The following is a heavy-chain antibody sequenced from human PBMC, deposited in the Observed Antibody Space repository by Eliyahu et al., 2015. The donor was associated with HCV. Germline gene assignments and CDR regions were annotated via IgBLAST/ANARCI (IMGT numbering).Heavy chain of an antibody. CDR1: GFTFSSYX. CDR3: ARDLGAYYYDSSGYYSNWFDP. V-gene: IGHV3-21*01. J-gene: IGHJ5*02. D-gene: IGHD3-22*01. Sequence: EVQLVESGGGLVKPGGSLRLSCAASGFTFSSYXMNWVRQAPGKGLEWVSSISSSSSYIYYADSVKGRFTISRDNAKNSLYLQMNSLRAEDTAVYYCARDLGAYYYDSSGYYSNWFDPWGQGTLVTVSS. CDR2: ISSSSSYI.